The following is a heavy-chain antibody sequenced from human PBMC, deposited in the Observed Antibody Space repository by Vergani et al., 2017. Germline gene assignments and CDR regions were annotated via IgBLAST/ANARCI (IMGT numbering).Heavy chain of an antibody. J-gene: IGHJ3*02. D-gene: IGHD2-15*01. CDR1: GFTFSSYW. CDR2: INSDGSST. Sequence: EVQLVESGGGLVQPGGSLRLSCAASGFTFSSYWMHWVRQAPGEGLVWVSRINSDGSSTSYADSVKGRFTISRDNAKNTLYLQMNSLRAEDTAVYYCARVPHVVVVAAHAFDIWGQGTMVTVSS. CDR3: ARVPHVVVVAAHAFDI. V-gene: IGHV3-74*01.